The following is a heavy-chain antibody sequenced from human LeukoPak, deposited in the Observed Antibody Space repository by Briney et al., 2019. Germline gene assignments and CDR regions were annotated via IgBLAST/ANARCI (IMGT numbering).Heavy chain of an antibody. CDR1: GFTFSSYG. CDR3: AKDPYYYDRSGKGLFDY. Sequence: PGGSLRLSCAASGFTFSSYGMHWVRQAPGKGLEWVAVISYDGNNKYYADSVKGRFTISRDNSKNTLYLQMNSLRVEDTAVYYCAKDPYYYDRSGKGLFDYWGQGTLVTVFS. D-gene: IGHD3-22*01. V-gene: IGHV3-30*18. J-gene: IGHJ4*02. CDR2: ISYDGNNK.